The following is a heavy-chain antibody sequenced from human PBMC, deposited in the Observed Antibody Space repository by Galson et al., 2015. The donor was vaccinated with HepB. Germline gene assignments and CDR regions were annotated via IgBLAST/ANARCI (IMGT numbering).Heavy chain of an antibody. CDR3: ARALRGAYYYTSGSYSYWFDP. CDR1: GVSISSYY. J-gene: IGHJ5*02. D-gene: IGHD3-10*01. CDR2: IFYSGNT. V-gene: IGHV4-59*08. Sequence: ETLSLTCTVSGVSISSYYWSWIRQPPGKGLEWIGYIFYSGNTNYNPSLKSRVTISLDTSKNQFSLKLNSVTAADTAVYYCARALRGAYYYTSGSYSYWFDPWGQGTLVTVSS.